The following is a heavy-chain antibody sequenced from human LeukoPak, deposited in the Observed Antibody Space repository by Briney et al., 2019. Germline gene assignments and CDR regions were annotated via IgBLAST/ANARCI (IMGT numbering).Heavy chain of an antibody. Sequence: SQTLSLTCTVSGGSIGSGGYYWSWIRQHPGKGLEWIGYIYYSGSTYYNPSLKSRVTISVDTSKNQFSLKLSSVTAADTAVYYCARVGYSGYDFDYWGQGTLVTVSS. J-gene: IGHJ4*02. CDR1: GGSIGSGGYY. CDR2: IYYSGST. V-gene: IGHV4-31*03. CDR3: ARVGYSGYDFDY. D-gene: IGHD5-12*01.